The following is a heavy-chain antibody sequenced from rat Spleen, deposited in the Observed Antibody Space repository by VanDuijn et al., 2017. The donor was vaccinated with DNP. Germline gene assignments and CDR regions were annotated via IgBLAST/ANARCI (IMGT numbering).Heavy chain of an antibody. J-gene: IGHJ1*01. CDR1: GITFSNYG. Sequence: EVQLVESGGGLVQPGRSLKLSCAASGITFSNYGMAWVRQTPTKGLEWVASISTGGGNTYYRDSVKGRFTISRDNAKNTQYLQMDSLRSEDTATYYCARHVWLGARPYYWYFDFWGPGTMVTVSS. CDR2: ISTGGGNT. D-gene: IGHD5-1*01. CDR3: ARHVWLGARPYYWYFDF. V-gene: IGHV5S14*01.